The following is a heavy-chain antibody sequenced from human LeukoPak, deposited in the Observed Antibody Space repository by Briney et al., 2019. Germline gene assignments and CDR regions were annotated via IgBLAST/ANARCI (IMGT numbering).Heavy chain of an antibody. D-gene: IGHD3-3*01. CDR1: GGSISSYY. CDR2: IYTSGST. Sequence: PSETLSLTCTVSGGSISSYYWSWIRQPPGKGLGWIGYIYTSGSTNYNPSLKSRVTISVDTSKNQFSLKLSSVTASDTAVYYCARGTDFWSGYLASTYYMDVWGKGTTVTVSS. CDR3: ARGTDFWSGYLASTYYMDV. J-gene: IGHJ6*03. V-gene: IGHV4-4*09.